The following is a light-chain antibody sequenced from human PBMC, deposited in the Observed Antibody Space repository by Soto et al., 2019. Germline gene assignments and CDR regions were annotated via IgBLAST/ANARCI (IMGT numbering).Light chain of an antibody. CDR2: GAS. Sequence: DIVLTQSPGTLSLSPGERATLSCRASQSLSSGYLAWYQQKPGRAPRLLIYGASSRATGIPDRFSGSGSGTDFTLTISRLEPEDFAVYYCQQYGSSPWTFGQGTKVEIK. V-gene: IGKV3-20*01. J-gene: IGKJ1*01. CDR3: QQYGSSPWT. CDR1: QSLSSGY.